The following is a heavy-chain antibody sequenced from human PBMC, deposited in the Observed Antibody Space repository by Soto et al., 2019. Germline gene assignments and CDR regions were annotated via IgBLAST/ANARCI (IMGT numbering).Heavy chain of an antibody. Sequence: EVQLLESGGGLVQPGGSLRLSCAASGFTFSSYAMSWVRQAPGKGLEWVSAISGSGGSTYYADSVKGRFTISRDNSKNTLYLQMNSLRAEDTAVHYCAKDRIYWGIFQHWGQGTLVTVSS. V-gene: IGHV3-23*01. CDR1: GFTFSSYA. D-gene: IGHD2-21*01. CDR2: ISGSGGST. J-gene: IGHJ1*01. CDR3: AKDRIYWGIFQH.